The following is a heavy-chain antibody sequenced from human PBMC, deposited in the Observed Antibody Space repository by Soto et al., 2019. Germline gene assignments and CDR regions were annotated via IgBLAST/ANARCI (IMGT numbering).Heavy chain of an antibody. D-gene: IGHD6-6*01. CDR2: IITIFGTA. CDR3: AVAAHNWFDP. J-gene: IGHJ5*02. Sequence: SVKVSCKASGGTFSSYAISWVRQAPGQGLEWMGGIITIFGTANYAQKFQGRVTITADESTSTAYMELSSLRSEDTAVYYCAVAAHNWFDPWGQGTLVTVSS. CDR1: GGTFSSYA. V-gene: IGHV1-69*13.